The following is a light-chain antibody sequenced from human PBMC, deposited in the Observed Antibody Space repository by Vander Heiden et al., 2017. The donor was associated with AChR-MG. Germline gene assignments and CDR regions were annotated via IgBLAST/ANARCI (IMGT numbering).Light chain of an antibody. J-gene: IGLJ2*01. CDR1: NIGSKR. CDR3: QVWDSVSDPVV. Sequence: SYVLTQPPSVSVAPGRTATITCGGNNIGSKRVHWYQQKLGQAPVLVVYDDSDRPSGIPERISGSNSGNTATLTISRVEAGDEGDYYCQVWDSVSDPVVFGGGTKLTVL. CDR2: DDS. V-gene: IGLV3-21*02.